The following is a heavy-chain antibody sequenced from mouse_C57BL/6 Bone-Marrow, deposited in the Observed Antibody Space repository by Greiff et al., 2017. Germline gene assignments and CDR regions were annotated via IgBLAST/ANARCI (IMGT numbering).Heavy chain of an antibody. D-gene: IGHD4-1*01. J-gene: IGHJ2*01. Sequence: VQLVESGAELVKPGASVKMSCKASGYTFTTYPIEWMKQNHGKSLEWIGNFHPYNDDTKYNEKFKGKATLTVEKSSSTVYLELSRLTSDDSAVYYCARLNWDVGYFDYWGQGTTLTVSS. CDR2: FHPYNDDT. CDR3: ARLNWDVGYFDY. V-gene: IGHV1-47*01. CDR1: GYTFTTYP.